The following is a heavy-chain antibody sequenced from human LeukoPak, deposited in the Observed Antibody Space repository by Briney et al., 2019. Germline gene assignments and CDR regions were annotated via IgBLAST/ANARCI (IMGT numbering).Heavy chain of an antibody. CDR3: ARDGATVVSHNWFDP. CDR1: GYTFTGYY. D-gene: IGHD4-23*01. J-gene: IGHJ5*02. Sequence: ASVKVSCKASGYTFTGYYMHWVRQAPGQGLEWMGWINPNSCGTNYAQKFQGRVTMTRDTSISTAYMELSRLRSDDTAVYYCARDGATVVSHNWFDPWGQGTLVTVSS. CDR2: INPNSCGT. V-gene: IGHV1-2*02.